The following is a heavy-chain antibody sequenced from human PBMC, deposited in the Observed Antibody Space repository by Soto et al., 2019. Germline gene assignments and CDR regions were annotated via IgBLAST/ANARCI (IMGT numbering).Heavy chain of an antibody. V-gene: IGHV4-30-4*01. D-gene: IGHD2-21*02. CDR2: IYYSGST. CDR1: GGSISSGDYY. CDR3: ARWTNVVVTAIRAFDI. Sequence: SETLSLTCTVSGGSISSGDYYWSWIRQPPGQGLEWIGYIYYSGSTYYNPSLKSRVTISVDTSKNQFSLKLSSVTAADTSLYYCARWTNVVVTAIRAFDIWGQGTMVTVSS. J-gene: IGHJ3*02.